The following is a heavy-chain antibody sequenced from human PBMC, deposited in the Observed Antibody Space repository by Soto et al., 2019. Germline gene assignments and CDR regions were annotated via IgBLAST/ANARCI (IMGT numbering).Heavy chain of an antibody. CDR1: GFTVSSNY. V-gene: IGHV3-66*01. J-gene: IGHJ5*02. CDR2: IYSGGST. CDR3: ASSPIAAAGPNWFDP. Sequence: GGSLRLSCAASGFTVSSNYMSWVRQAPGKGLEWVSVIYSGGSTYYADSVKDRFTISRDNSKNTLYLQMNSLRAEDTAVYYCASSPIAAAGPNWFDPWGQGTLVTVSS. D-gene: IGHD6-13*01.